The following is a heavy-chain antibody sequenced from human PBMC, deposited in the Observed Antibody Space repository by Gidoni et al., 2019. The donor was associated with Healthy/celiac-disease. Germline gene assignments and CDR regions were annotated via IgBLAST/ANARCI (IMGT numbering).Heavy chain of an antibody. V-gene: IGHV4-59*08. CDR2: IYYSEST. CDR1: GGSISSYY. CDR3: ARFGALRFLELPGVDYDYGMDV. J-gene: IGHJ6*02. D-gene: IGHD3-3*01. Sequence: QVQLQESGPGLVKPSETLSLTCTVSGGSISSYYWSWIRQPPGKGLEWIGYIYYSESTNYNPPLKSRVTISVDTSKNQFSLKLSSVTAADTAVYYCARFGALRFLELPGVDYDYGMDVWGQGTTVTVSS.